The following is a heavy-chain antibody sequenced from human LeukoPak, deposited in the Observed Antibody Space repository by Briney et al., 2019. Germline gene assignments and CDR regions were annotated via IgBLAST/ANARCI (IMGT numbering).Heavy chain of an antibody. CDR2: IYYSGST. V-gene: IGHV4-39*01. CDR1: GGSISSSSYY. D-gene: IGHD5-18*01. CDR3: ATGYSYGSIFDY. J-gene: IGHJ4*02. Sequence: PSETLSLTCTVSGGSISSSSYYWGWIRQPPGKGLEWIGSIYYSGSTYYNPSLKSRVTISVDTSKNQFSLKLSSVTAADTAVYYCATGYSYGSIFDYWGQGTLATVSS.